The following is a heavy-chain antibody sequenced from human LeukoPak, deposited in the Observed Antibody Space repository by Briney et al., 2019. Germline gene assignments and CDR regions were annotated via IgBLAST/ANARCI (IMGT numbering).Heavy chain of an antibody. V-gene: IGHV3-23*01. D-gene: IGHD2-2*01. J-gene: IGHJ6*02. CDR1: GFTFSSYA. Sequence: PGGSLRLSCAASGFTFSSYAMSWVRQAPGKGLEWVSVISGSGGSISYADSVKGRFTISRDNSKNTLYLQMNSLRAEDTAVYYCARDGVVPAAILYYYYGMDVWGQGTTVTVSS. CDR2: ISGSGGSI. CDR3: ARDGVVPAAILYYYYGMDV.